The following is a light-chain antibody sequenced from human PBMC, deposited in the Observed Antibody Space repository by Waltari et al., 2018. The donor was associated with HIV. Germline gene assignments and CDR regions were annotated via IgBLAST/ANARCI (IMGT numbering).Light chain of an antibody. V-gene: IGLV1-40*01. Sequence: QSLLTQPPSVSGAPGQRVTISCTGSSSNMWAGYHVHWYQQLPETAPKLLIYGNSNRPSGVPDRCSGSKSGTSASLAITGLQAEDEADYYCQSYDSSLSIVFGTGTKVTVL. CDR3: QSYDSSLSIV. J-gene: IGLJ1*01. CDR2: GNS. CDR1: SSNMWAGYH.